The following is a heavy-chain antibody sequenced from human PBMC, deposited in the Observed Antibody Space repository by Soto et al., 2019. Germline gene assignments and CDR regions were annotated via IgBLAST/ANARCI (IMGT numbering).Heavy chain of an antibody. J-gene: IGHJ1*01. CDR3: ATAQGAFEAEYFQY. CDR1: GYTLTELS. Sequence: QVQLVQSGAEVKKPGASVKVSCKVSGYTLTELSMHWVRQSPGKGLEWMGGSDPADGKTIYAQKFQGRVTMTEDTSTDTAYMDLSSLRFEDTAVYYCATAQGAFEAEYFQYWGQGTLVTVSS. V-gene: IGHV1-24*01. D-gene: IGHD3-16*01. CDR2: SDPADGKT.